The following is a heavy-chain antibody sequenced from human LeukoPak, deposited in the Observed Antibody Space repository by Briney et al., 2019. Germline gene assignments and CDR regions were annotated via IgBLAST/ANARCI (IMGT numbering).Heavy chain of an antibody. CDR1: GYTFTSYD. V-gene: IGHV1-8*01. CDR3: ASDGIEGDYYYMDV. J-gene: IGHJ6*03. Sequence: ASVKVSCKASGYTFTSYDINWVRQATGQGLEWMGWMNPNSGNTGYAQKFQGRVTMTRNTSISTAYMELSSLRSEDTAVYYCASDGIEGDYYYMDVWGRGTTVTVSS. CDR2: MNPNSGNT. D-gene: IGHD1-14*01.